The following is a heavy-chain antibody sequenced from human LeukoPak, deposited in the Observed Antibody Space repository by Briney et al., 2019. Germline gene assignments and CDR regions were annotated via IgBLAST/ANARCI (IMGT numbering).Heavy chain of an antibody. CDR1: GYSISSGNY. CDR3: ASVYGDYVPPDI. Sequence: SETLSLTCTVSGYSISSGNYWGWIRQPPGKGLEWIGSIYHSGRTYYNPSLKSRVTISVDTSKNQFSLKLSSVTAADTAVYYCASVYGDYVPPDIWGQGTMVTVSS. J-gene: IGHJ3*02. CDR2: IYHSGRT. D-gene: IGHD4-17*01. V-gene: IGHV4-38-2*02.